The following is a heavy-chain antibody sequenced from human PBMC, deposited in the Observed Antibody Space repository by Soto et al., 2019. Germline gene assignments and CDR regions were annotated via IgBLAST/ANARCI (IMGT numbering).Heavy chain of an antibody. Sequence: GGSLRLSCAASGFTFSSYAMSWVRQAPGKGLEWVSAISGSGGSTYYADSVKGRFTISRDNSKNTLYLQMNSLRAEDTAAYYCAKDLMGARITIFGVADYWGQGTLVTVSS. D-gene: IGHD3-3*01. CDR1: GFTFSSYA. CDR2: ISGSGGST. V-gene: IGHV3-23*01. CDR3: AKDLMGARITIFGVADY. J-gene: IGHJ4*02.